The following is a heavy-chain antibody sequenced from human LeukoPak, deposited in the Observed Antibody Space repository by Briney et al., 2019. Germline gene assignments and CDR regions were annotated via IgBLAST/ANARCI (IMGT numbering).Heavy chain of an antibody. D-gene: IGHD6-19*01. Sequence: ASVKVSCKASGYTFTSYDINWVRQATGKGLEWMGWMNPNSGNTGYAQKFQGRVTMTKNTSISTAYMELSSLRSEDTAVYYCARLSGWRTFDYWGQGTLVTVSS. CDR3: ARLSGWRTFDY. J-gene: IGHJ4*02. CDR1: GYTFTSYD. V-gene: IGHV1-8*01. CDR2: MNPNSGNT.